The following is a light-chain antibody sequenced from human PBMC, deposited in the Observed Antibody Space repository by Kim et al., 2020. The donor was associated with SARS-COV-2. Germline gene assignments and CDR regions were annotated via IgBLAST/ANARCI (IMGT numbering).Light chain of an antibody. V-gene: IGKV4-1*01. CDR3: HQDYSLPS. Sequence: DIVLTQSPDSLAVSLGERATVNCKSSQSVLYSSNDKNSLTWYQQKPGQPPKVLIYWASTRESGVPDRFSGSGSGTDFTLTINNLQAEDVAIYYCHQDYSLPSFGQGTKLEIK. CDR1: QSVLYSSNDKNS. CDR2: WAS. J-gene: IGKJ2*01.